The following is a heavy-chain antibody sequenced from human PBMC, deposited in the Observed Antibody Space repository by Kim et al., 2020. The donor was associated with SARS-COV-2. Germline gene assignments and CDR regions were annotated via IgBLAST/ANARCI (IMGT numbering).Heavy chain of an antibody. CDR1: GGSVSSGSYY. V-gene: IGHV4-61*01. D-gene: IGHD3-22*01. J-gene: IGHJ4*02. Sequence: SETLSLTCTVSGGSVSSGSYYWSWIRQPPGKGLEWIGYIYYSGSTNSNPSLKSRVTISVDTSKNQFSLKLSSVPAADTAVYYCARALDTYYYDSSGYYETDYWGQGTLVTVSS. CDR3: ARALDTYYYDSSGYYETDY. CDR2: IYYSGST.